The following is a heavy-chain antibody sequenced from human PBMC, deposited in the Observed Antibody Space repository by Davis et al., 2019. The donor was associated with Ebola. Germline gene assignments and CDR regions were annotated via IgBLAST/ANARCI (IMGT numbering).Heavy chain of an antibody. Sequence: SETLSLTCTVSGGSISSSSYYWGWIRQPPGKGLEWIGSIYYSGSTNYNPSLKSRVTISVDTSKNQFSRKLSSVTAADTAVYYCARGLSYYYDSSGYYRLAYWGQGTLVTVSS. CDR1: GGSISSSSYY. J-gene: IGHJ4*02. D-gene: IGHD3-22*01. V-gene: IGHV4-39*07. CDR2: IYYSGST. CDR3: ARGLSYYYDSSGYYRLAY.